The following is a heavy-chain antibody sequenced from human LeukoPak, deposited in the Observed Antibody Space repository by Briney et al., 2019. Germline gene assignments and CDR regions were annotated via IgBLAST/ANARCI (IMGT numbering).Heavy chain of an antibody. CDR3: ARLWNCGGDCYDAFDI. V-gene: IGHV5-51*01. Sequence: GESLKISCKGSGYSFTGYWIGWVRQMPGKGLEWMGIIYPGDSDTRYSPSFQGQVTISADKSISTAYLQWSSLKASDTAMYYCARLWNCGGDCYDAFDIWGQGTMVTVSS. D-gene: IGHD2-21*02. CDR1: GYSFTGYW. CDR2: IYPGDSDT. J-gene: IGHJ3*02.